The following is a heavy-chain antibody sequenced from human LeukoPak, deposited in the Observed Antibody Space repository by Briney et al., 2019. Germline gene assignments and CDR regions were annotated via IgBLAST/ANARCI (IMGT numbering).Heavy chain of an antibody. D-gene: IGHD4-17*01. Sequence: ASVKVSCKASGYTFTGHHMYWVRQAPGQGLEWMGWINPNSGGTSFVQKFQGRVTMTRDTSISTAYMELSSLRSDDTAVYYCALSTVATEAFDIWGQGTMVTVSS. CDR2: INPNSGGT. J-gene: IGHJ3*02. CDR1: GYTFTGHH. CDR3: ALSTVATEAFDI. V-gene: IGHV1-2*02.